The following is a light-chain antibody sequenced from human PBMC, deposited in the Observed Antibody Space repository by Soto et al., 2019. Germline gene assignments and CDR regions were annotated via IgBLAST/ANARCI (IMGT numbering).Light chain of an antibody. CDR3: QQFHSYPIT. CDR1: QSVTNN. Sequence: ILVTHSPVTLSLSPGERATLSFSSSQSVTNNQLAWYQQKPGKAPNLLIYGASTLQSGVPSRFNGSGSGTDFTLTISCLQSEDFATYYCQQFHSYPITFGGGTKVDIK. J-gene: IGKJ4*01. V-gene: IGKV1-8*01. CDR2: GAS.